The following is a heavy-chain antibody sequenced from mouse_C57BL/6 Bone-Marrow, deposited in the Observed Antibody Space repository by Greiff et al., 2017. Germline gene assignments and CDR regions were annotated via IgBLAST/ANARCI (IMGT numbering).Heavy chain of an antibody. CDR3: ARERYYYGSSFYWYFDV. J-gene: IGHJ1*03. V-gene: IGHV1-22*01. CDR2: INPNNGGT. CDR1: GYTFTDYN. D-gene: IGHD1-1*01. Sequence: EVQLQESGPELVKPGASVKMSCKASGYTFTDYNMHWVKQSHGKSLEWIGYINPNNGGTSYNQKFKGKATLTVNKSSSTAYMELRSLTSEDSAVYSCARERYYYGSSFYWYFDVWGTGTTVTVSS.